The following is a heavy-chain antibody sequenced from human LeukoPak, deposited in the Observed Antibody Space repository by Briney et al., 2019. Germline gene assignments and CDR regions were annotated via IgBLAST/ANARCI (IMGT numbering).Heavy chain of an antibody. Sequence: SETLCFSCAVSGYAISSGYYWGWIRQPPGKGLEWIGSIYHSGSTYYTPSLKSRVTISVDTSKNQFSLKLSPVTAADTAVYYCARVWFGYCSGGSCYSSNYYDYMDVWGKGTTVTVFS. D-gene: IGHD2-15*01. V-gene: IGHV4-38-2*01. CDR1: GYAISSGYY. CDR3: ARVWFGYCSGGSCYSSNYYDYMDV. J-gene: IGHJ6*03. CDR2: IYHSGST.